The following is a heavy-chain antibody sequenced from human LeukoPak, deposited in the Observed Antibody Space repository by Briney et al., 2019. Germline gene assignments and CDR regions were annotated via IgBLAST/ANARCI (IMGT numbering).Heavy chain of an antibody. J-gene: IGHJ5*02. Sequence: PGGSLRLSCAASGFTFSSYVIRWVHQAPGKGLESVSAISGSGGSTYYADSVKGRFTISRDNSKNTLYLQMNSLRAEEQAVYYGAKRGGREYLEWLAPSGWFDPWGEGTLVTVSS. D-gene: IGHD3-3*01. V-gene: IGHV3-23*01. CDR2: ISGSGGST. CDR3: AKRGGREYLEWLAPSGWFDP. CDR1: GFTFSSYV.